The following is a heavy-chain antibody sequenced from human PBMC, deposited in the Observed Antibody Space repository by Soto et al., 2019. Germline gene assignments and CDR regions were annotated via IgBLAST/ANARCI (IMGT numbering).Heavy chain of an antibody. CDR3: ARGGADCSDGKCPANWFDP. Sequence: QVQLVQSGAEVKKPGASVKVSCKASGYTFTSYGISWVRQAPGQGLEWMGWISAYNGNTKYAQKLQGRVNMTTDTSTTTAYMELRSLRSDDTAVYYCARGGADCSDGKCPANWFDPWGQGNLVTVSS. D-gene: IGHD2-15*01. V-gene: IGHV1-18*01. CDR2: ISAYNGNT. CDR1: GYTFTSYG. J-gene: IGHJ5*02.